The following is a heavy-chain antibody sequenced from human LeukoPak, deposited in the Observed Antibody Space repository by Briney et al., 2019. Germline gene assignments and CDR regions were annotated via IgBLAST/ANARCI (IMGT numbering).Heavy chain of an antibody. V-gene: IGHV3-48*03. D-gene: IGHD1-26*01. CDR2: ISSSGSTI. CDR1: GFTFSSYT. CDR3: ARGYSGSYLDY. Sequence: PGGSLRLSCTTSGFTFSSYTMTWVRQAPGKGLEWVSYISSSGSTIYYADSVKGRFTISRDNAKNSLYLQMNSLRAEDTAVYYCARGYSGSYLDYWGQGTLVTVSS. J-gene: IGHJ4*02.